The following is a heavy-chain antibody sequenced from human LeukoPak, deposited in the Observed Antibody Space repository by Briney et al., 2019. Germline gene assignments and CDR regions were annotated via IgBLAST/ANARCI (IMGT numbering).Heavy chain of an antibody. D-gene: IGHD3-16*02. CDR2: IIGSGGST. V-gene: IGHV3-23*01. Sequence: GSLRLSCAASGFMFNIHVMSWVRQAPGKGLEWVSGIIGSGGSTYYADSVKGRFTISRDNSKNTLSLQMNSLRAEDTAIYYCAKASRGFAYRLAFWGQGTLVTVSS. J-gene: IGHJ4*02. CDR3: AKASRGFAYRLAF. CDR1: GFMFNIHV.